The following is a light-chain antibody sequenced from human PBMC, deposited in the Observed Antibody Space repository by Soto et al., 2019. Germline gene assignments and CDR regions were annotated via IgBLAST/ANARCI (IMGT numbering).Light chain of an antibody. Sequence: VLAPSPSTFSQSPGNRALLSCRTGQTVSSSYLAWYQQRPGQAPRLLLYGASNRATGIPARFSGSGSGTDFTLTISRLEPEDFAVYYCQQYSTRPPWTFGQGTKVDIK. CDR1: QTVSSSY. V-gene: IGKV3-20*01. J-gene: IGKJ1*01. CDR2: GAS. CDR3: QQYSTRPPWT.